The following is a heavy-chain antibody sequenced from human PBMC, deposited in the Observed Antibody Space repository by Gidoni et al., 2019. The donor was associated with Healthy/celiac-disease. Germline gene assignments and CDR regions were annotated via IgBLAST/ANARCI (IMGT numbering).Heavy chain of an antibody. Sequence: EVQLVESGGGLVQPGGSLRLSCAASGFTFRSYSMNWVRQAPGKGLEWVSYISSSSSTIYYADSVKGRFTISRDNAKNSLYLQMNSLRDEDTAVYYCARDRIWFGELLTLYYFDYWGQGTLVTVSS. D-gene: IGHD3-10*01. J-gene: IGHJ4*02. V-gene: IGHV3-48*02. CDR3: ARDRIWFGELLTLYYFDY. CDR2: ISSSSSTI. CDR1: GFTFRSYS.